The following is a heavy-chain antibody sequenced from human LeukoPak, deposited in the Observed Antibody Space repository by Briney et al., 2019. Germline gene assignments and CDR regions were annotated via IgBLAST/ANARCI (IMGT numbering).Heavy chain of an antibody. CDR2: IWYDGSNK. CDR3: ARDSAWFGEFYYGMDV. V-gene: IGHV3-33*01. Sequence: PGGSLRLSCAASGFTFSSYGMHWVRQAPGKGLEWVAVIWYDGSNKYYADSVKGRFTISRDNSKNTVFMQMTSLRAEDTAVYYCARDSAWFGEFYYGMDVWGQGTTVTVSS. D-gene: IGHD3-10*01. J-gene: IGHJ6*02. CDR1: GFTFSSYG.